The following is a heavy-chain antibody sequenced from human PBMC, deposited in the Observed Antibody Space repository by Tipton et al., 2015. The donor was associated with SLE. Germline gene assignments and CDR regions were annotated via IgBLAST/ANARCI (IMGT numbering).Heavy chain of an antibody. CDR1: GGSFSGYY. V-gene: IGHV4-34*01. Sequence: LRLSCAVYGGSFSGYYWSWIRQSPGKGLEWIGEINHGGTTNYNPSLKSRVTISVDTFKNQYSLKLSSVTAADTAVYYCAYDSSGYYDYYFDYWGQGTLVTVSS. D-gene: IGHD3-22*01. CDR3: AYDSSGYYDYYFDY. CDR2: INHGGTT. J-gene: IGHJ4*02.